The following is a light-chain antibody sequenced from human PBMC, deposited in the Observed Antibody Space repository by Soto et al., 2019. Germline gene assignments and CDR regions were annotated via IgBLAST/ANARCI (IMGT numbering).Light chain of an antibody. V-gene: IGKV1-9*01. CDR1: QALSNY. CDR2: SAS. Sequence: DIQLTQSPSVLSASVGDTVTITCRASQALSNYLAWYQQKPGKAPDLLIYSASTLQSGVPSRFSGSGSGTEFTLTISSLQPDDFATYYCQQYNDHRTFGQGTKVDIK. J-gene: IGKJ1*01. CDR3: QQYNDHRT.